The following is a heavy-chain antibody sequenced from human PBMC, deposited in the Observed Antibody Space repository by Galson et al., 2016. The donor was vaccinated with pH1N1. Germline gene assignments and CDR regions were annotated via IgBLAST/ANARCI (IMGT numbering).Heavy chain of an antibody. CDR2: IIPIYGTP. D-gene: IGHD1-1*01. Sequence: SVKVSCKASGGSFAKYAVSWVRQAPGQGLEWMGRIIPIYGTPNYAQKFQDRLTITADEYTTTVYMELNSLISADTAIHYCARPGRTETTKEGFAWGYGMDVWGQGTTVTVSS. J-gene: IGHJ6*02. CDR3: ARPGRTETTKEGFAWGYGMDV. CDR1: GGSFAKYA. V-gene: IGHV1-69*13.